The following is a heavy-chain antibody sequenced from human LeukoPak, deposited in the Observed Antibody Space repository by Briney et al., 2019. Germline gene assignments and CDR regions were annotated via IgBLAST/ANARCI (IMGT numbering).Heavy chain of an antibody. CDR3: AKDDSGTYSFDS. Sequence: GGSLRLSCATSGFSFSSYGFHWVRQAPGKGLEWLTFIRFDASKEYYIDSGKGRFTVSRDNSKNMLYLQMNSLRPDDTGLYFCAKDDSGTYSFDSWGQGTLVTVS. J-gene: IGHJ4*02. D-gene: IGHD1-26*01. CDR1: GFSFSSYG. CDR2: IRFDASKE. V-gene: IGHV3-30*02.